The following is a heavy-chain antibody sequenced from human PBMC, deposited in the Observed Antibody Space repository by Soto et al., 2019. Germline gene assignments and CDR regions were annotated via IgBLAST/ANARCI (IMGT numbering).Heavy chain of an antibody. CDR3: ARTAAAGKYYYGMDV. V-gene: IGHV5-51*01. D-gene: IGHD6-13*01. CDR1: GYSFTKYW. Sequence: PGESLKISCKGSGYSFTKYWIGWVRQMPGKGLEWMAIIYPDESDTRYNPPFQGQVTISADKSISTAYLQWSSLKASDTAMYYCARTAAAGKYYYGMDVWGQGTTVTVSS. J-gene: IGHJ6*02. CDR2: IYPDESDT.